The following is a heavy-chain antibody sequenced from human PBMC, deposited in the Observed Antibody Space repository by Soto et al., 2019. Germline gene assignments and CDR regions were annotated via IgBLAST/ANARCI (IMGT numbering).Heavy chain of an antibody. J-gene: IGHJ4*02. CDR1: GGSISSYY. V-gene: IGHV4-59*01. CDR3: ARDTGETLFDY. CDR2: IYYSGST. Sequence: SETLSLTCTVSGGSISSYYWSWIRQPPGKGLEWIGYIYYSGSTNYNPSLKSRVTISVDTSKNQFSLKLSSVTAADTAVYYCARDTGETLFDYWGQGTLVTVSS. D-gene: IGHD7-27*01.